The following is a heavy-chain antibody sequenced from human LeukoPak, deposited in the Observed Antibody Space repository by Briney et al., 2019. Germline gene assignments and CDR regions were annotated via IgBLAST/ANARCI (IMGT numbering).Heavy chain of an antibody. D-gene: IGHD3-22*01. Sequence: GGSLRLSCAASGFTVSSNYMSWVRQAPGKGLEWVSVIYSGGSTYYADSVKGRFTISRDNSKNTLYLQMNSLRAEDTAVYYCAKIPSTYYYDSSGYHPYFDYWGQGTLVTVSS. V-gene: IGHV3-53*01. CDR2: IYSGGST. CDR1: GFTVSSNY. CDR3: AKIPSTYYYDSSGYHPYFDY. J-gene: IGHJ4*02.